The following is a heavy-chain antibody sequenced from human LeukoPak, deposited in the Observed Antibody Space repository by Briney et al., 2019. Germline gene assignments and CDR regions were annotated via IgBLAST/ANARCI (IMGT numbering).Heavy chain of an antibody. J-gene: IGHJ4*02. V-gene: IGHV1-2*02. CDR1: GYTFTGYY. CDR3: ARAMVLYDFWSGYHPFDY. CDR2: INPNSGGT. Sequence: ASVKVSCKASGYTFTGYYMHWVRQAPGQGLEWMGWINPNSGGTNYAQKFQGRVTMTRDTSISTAYMELSRLRSDDTAVYYCARAMVLYDFWSGYHPFDYWGQGTLVTVSS. D-gene: IGHD3-3*01.